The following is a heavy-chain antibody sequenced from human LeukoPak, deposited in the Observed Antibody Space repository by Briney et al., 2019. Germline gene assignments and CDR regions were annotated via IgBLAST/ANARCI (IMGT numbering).Heavy chain of an antibody. V-gene: IGHV3-74*01. Sequence: PGGSLRLSCAASGLTFSTYWMHWVRQVPGKGLVWVSQINGDGGSTFYADSVKGRFTISRDNSKNTLYLQANSLRVEDTAVYYCARGGVPGGFDIWSQGTTVTV. D-gene: IGHD2-15*01. CDR3: ARGGVPGGFDI. CDR1: GLTFSTYW. CDR2: INGDGGST. J-gene: IGHJ3*02.